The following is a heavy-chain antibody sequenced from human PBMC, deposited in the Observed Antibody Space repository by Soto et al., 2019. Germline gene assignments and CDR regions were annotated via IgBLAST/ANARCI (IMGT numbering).Heavy chain of an antibody. CDR1: GGSISSYY. D-gene: IGHD3-3*01. V-gene: IGHV4-59*01. CDR2: IYYSGST. Sequence: QVQLQESGPGLVKPSETLSLTCTVSGGSISSYYWSWIRQPPGKGLEWIGYIYYSGSTNYNPALTRRVTISVDTSKNQFSLKLSSVTAADTAVYYCARAKLDFWSGPTEKYWYFDLWGRGTLVTVSS. CDR3: ARAKLDFWSGPTEKYWYFDL. J-gene: IGHJ2*01.